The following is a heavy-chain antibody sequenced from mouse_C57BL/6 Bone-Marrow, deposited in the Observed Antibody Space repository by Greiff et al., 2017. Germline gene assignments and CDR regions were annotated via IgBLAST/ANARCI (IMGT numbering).Heavy chain of an antibody. CDR1: GFTFSDYY. Sequence: VKLVESGGGLVQPGGSLKLSCAASGFTFSDYYMYWVRQTPEKRLEWVAYISNGGGSTYYPDTVKGRFTISRDNAKNTLYLQMSRLKSEDTAMYYCARNYAMDYWGQGTSVTVSS. CDR3: ARNYAMDY. J-gene: IGHJ4*01. V-gene: IGHV5-12*01. CDR2: ISNGGGST.